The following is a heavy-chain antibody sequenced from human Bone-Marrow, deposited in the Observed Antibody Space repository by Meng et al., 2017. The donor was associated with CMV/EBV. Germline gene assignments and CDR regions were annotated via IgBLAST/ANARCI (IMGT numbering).Heavy chain of an antibody. CDR3: ARDAGYCSSTSRSCAHHGMDV. V-gene: IGHV3-11*01. Sequence: GEFLKISCAASGVTFSDYYMSWIRQAPGKGLEWVSYISSSGSTIYYAASVKGRFTISRDNAKNSLYLQMNSLRAEDTAVYYCARDAGYCSSTSRSCAHHGMDVWGQGTTVTVSS. D-gene: IGHD2-2*01. CDR2: ISSSGSTI. CDR1: GVTFSDYY. J-gene: IGHJ6*02.